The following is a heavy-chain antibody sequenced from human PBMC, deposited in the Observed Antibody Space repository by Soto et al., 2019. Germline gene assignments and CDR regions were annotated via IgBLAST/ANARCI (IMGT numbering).Heavy chain of an antibody. Sequence: SETLSLTCAVYGGSFSGYYWSWIRQPPGKGLEWIGEINHSGSTNYNPSLKSRVTISVDTSKNQFSLKLSSVTAADTAVYYCARGRHILTGYYRDLNYGMDVWGQGTTVTV. CDR2: INHSGST. V-gene: IGHV4-34*01. CDR3: ARGRHILTGYYRDLNYGMDV. CDR1: GGSFSGYY. D-gene: IGHD3-9*01. J-gene: IGHJ6*02.